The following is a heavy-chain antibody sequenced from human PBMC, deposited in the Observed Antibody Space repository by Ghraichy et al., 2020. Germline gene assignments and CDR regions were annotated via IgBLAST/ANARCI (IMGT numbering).Heavy chain of an antibody. D-gene: IGHD3-22*01. CDR1: GFTFSSYS. Sequence: GGSLRLSCAASGFTFSSYSMNWVRQAPGKGLEWVSSISSSSSYIYYADSVKGRFTISRDNAKNSLYLQMNSLRAEDTAVYYCARGTTYYYDSSGYWRFDPWGQGTLVTVSS. CDR3: ARGTTYYYDSSGYWRFDP. J-gene: IGHJ5*02. V-gene: IGHV3-21*01. CDR2: ISSSSSYI.